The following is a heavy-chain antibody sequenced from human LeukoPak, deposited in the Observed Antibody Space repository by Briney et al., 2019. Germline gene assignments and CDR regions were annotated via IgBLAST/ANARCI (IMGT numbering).Heavy chain of an antibody. D-gene: IGHD6-19*01. CDR3: ARDRPYISGWYGLIDY. CDR1: GSYW. J-gene: IGHJ4*02. Sequence: GGSLRLSCAASGSYWMHWVRQALGKGLVWVSHINSDGSWTSYADSVKGRFTISKDNAKNTVYLQMNSLRAEDTAVFYCARDRPYISGWYGLIDYWGQGTLVTVSS. V-gene: IGHV3-74*01. CDR2: INSDGSWT.